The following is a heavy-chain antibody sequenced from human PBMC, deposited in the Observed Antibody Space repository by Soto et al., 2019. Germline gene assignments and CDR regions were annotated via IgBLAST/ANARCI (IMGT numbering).Heavy chain of an antibody. D-gene: IGHD1-26*01. CDR1: GFTFISYW. V-gene: IGHV3-74*01. Sequence: GSLRLSCAASGFTFISYWMYWVRQAPGKGLVWVSRIDRDGSSTDYADSVKGRFTISRDNAKNTLYLQMNSLRAEDTAVYYCARAGGLLPAPDIWGQGTMVTVSS. CDR2: IDRDGSST. CDR3: ARAGGLLPAPDI. J-gene: IGHJ3*02.